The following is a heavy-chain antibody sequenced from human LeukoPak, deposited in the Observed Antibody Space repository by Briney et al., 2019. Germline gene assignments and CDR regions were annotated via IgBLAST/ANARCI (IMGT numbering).Heavy chain of an antibody. J-gene: IGHJ4*02. CDR3: ARDAADIVVVPAALQV. D-gene: IGHD2-2*01. CDR2: IYYSGSS. V-gene: IGHV4-39*07. CDR1: GGSISSSSSY. Sequence: PSETLSLTCSVSGGSISSSSSYWGWIRQPPGKGLEWIGSIYYSGSSFDNPALKSRVTISVDTSKNQFSLKLSSVTAADTAVYYCARDAADIVVVPAALQVWGQGTLVTVPS.